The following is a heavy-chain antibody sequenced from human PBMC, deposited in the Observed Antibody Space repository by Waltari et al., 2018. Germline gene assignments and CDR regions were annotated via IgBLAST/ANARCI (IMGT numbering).Heavy chain of an antibody. CDR2: ISSSGSSA. V-gene: IGHV3-23*01. CDR3: AKRGGTGPVAVSGIHCDY. D-gene: IGHD1-26*01. CDR1: GFPLGPYA. Sequence: EVHLLESGGGLVQPGGSLGLSCGASGFPLGPYAIQRVRQAPGKVRELISSISSSGSSAYYTDSVKGRFTISRDNSKNTLYLEMNSLRVEDTATYYCAKRGGTGPVAVSGIHCDYWGQGTLVTVSS. J-gene: IGHJ4*02.